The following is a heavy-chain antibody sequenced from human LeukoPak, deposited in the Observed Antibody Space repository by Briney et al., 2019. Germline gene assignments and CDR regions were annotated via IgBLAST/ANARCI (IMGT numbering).Heavy chain of an antibody. CDR3: ARASSGWAVDLYYFDY. CDR2: ISSTSSYI. D-gene: IGHD6-19*01. CDR1: GFSFSSYS. V-gene: IGHV3-21*01. J-gene: IGHJ4*02. Sequence: PGGSLRLSCAASGFSFSSYSMNWVRQAQGKGLEWVSSISSTSSYIYYADSVKGRFTISRDNTKNSLYLQMNSLRAEDTAVYYCARASSGWAVDLYYFDYWGQGTLVTVSS.